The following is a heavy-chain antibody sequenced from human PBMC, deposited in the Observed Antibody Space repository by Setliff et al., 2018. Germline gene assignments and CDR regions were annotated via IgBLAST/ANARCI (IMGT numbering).Heavy chain of an antibody. CDR2: IWEDGGNK. V-gene: IGHV3-33*08. CDR3: ARTCSGSGCYAGLES. J-gene: IGHJ4*02. D-gene: IGHD2-15*01. Sequence: GGSLRLSCAASGFTFSTYRMHWVRQAPGKGLEWVAVIWEDGGNKYHADSVKGRFTISRDNSKNTLYPQMNSLRPEDTAVYYCARTCSGSGCYAGLESWGQGTPVTV. CDR1: GFTFSTYR.